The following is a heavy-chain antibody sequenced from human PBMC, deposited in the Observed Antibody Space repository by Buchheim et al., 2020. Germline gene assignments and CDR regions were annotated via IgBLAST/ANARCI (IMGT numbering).Heavy chain of an antibody. V-gene: IGHV3-23*01. CDR3: AKDRTGYGSSWYDY. CDR1: GFTFSSYA. J-gene: IGHJ4*02. D-gene: IGHD6-13*01. Sequence: EVQLLESGGGLVQPGGSLRLSCAASGFTFSSYAMNWVRQAPGKGLEWVSDISGSGGSTYYADSVKGRLTISRDNSKNTLYLQMNSLKAEDTAVYYCAKDRTGYGSSWYDYWGQGTL. CDR2: ISGSGGST.